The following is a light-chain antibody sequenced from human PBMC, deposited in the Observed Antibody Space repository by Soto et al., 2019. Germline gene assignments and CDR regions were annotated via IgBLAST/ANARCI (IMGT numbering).Light chain of an antibody. CDR3: QQYYRTPLT. J-gene: IGKJ4*01. CDR2: WAS. CDR1: QSVLYSSNNKNY. Sequence: DLVLTQSPDSLAVSLGERATINCKSSQSVLYSSNNKNYLAWYQQKPGQPPKLLINWASTRESGVPDRFSGSGSGTDFTLTISSLQAEDVAVYYCQQYYRTPLTFGGGTKVDIK. V-gene: IGKV4-1*01.